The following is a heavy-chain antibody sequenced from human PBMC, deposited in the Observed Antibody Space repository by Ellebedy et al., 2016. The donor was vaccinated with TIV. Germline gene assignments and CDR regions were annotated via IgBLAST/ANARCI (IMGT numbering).Heavy chain of an antibody. J-gene: IGHJ4*02. V-gene: IGHV5-51*01. D-gene: IGHD2-21*02. CDR3: SRFTSDYSGDWFGRAFDH. Sequence: GESLKISCKGSGYSFTNYWIGWVRQMPGKGLEWMGSIHPGDSETRYSPSFQGQVTISGDKSISTAYLQWSSLKASDTAMYYCSRFTSDYSGDWFGRAFDHWGQGTLVIVSS. CDR2: IHPGDSET. CDR1: GYSFTNYW.